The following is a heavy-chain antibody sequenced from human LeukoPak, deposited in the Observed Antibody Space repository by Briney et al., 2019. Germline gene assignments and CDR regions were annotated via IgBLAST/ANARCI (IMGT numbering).Heavy chain of an antibody. V-gene: IGHV1-18*01. CDR1: GGTFSSYA. CDR2: ISSYTGYT. CDR3: AGATYGYYGSGTQLEGVDY. D-gene: IGHD3-10*01. Sequence: ASVKVSCKASGGTFSSYAISWVRQAPGQGLEWMGWISSYTGYTNYAQNLQGRVTMTTDTSTITAYMELRSLRSDDTAVYYCAGATYGYYGSGTQLEGVDYWGQGTLVTVSS. J-gene: IGHJ4*02.